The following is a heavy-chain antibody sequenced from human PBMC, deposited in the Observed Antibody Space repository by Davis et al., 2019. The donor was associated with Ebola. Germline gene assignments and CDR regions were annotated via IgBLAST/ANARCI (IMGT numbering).Heavy chain of an antibody. CDR1: GFTSTHYA. J-gene: IGHJ4*02. CDR3: VKDRGSGYHSTCDY. Sequence: SLSLSCAVSGFTSTHYAMPRIRHTTEQVLEWLVASHCNGVSIGSADSVKGRSTISISIAKNSLYVQMNILRPEDTRLYYCVKDRGSGYHSTCDYWGKGTLVTVSS. CDR2: SHCNGVSI. D-gene: IGHD3-22*01. V-gene: IGHV3-9*02.